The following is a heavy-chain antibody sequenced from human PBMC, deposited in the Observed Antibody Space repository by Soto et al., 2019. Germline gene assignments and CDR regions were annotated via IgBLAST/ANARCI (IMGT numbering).Heavy chain of an antibody. CDR2: ISPYNGDT. V-gene: IGHV1-18*01. CDR3: VRDASSGYRGWWDP. CDR1: GYTFTSYG. Sequence: QVQLVQSGAEVKKPGVSVKVSCKASGYTFTSYGISWVRQAPGQGLEWMGLISPYNGDTIYAQKFQGRVIVTTDTATSTAYMELRSLRSDDTAVYYCVRDASSGYRGWWDPWGQGTLVTVSS. J-gene: IGHJ5*02. D-gene: IGHD5-18*01.